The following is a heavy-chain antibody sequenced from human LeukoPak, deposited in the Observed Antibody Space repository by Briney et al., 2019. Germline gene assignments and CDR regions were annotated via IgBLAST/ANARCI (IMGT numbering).Heavy chain of an antibody. V-gene: IGHV3-23*01. D-gene: IGHD3-10*01. J-gene: IGHJ4*02. CDR3: AKGSSGSFYSHFDY. CDR2: ISGSGDST. CDR1: GFTFSSYA. Sequence: GGSLRLSCAASGFTFSSYAMNWVRQAPGKGLEWVSAISGSGDSTYYADSVKGRFTISRDNSKNTLYLQMNSLRAEDTAVYYCAKGSSGSFYSHFDYWGQGTLVTVSS.